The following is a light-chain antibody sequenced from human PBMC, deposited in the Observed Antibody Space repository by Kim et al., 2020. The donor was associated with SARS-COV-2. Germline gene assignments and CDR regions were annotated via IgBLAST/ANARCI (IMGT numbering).Light chain of an antibody. CDR2: GAS. V-gene: IGKV3-20*01. J-gene: IGKJ1*01. CDR1: QSVSSSY. CDR3: QQYGSSPPWT. Sequence: EIVLTQSPGTLSLSPGERATLSCRASQSVSSSYLAWYPQKPGQAPRLLIYGASSRATGIPDRFSGSGSGTDFTLTISRLEPEDFAVYYCQQYGSSPPWTFGQGTKVDIK.